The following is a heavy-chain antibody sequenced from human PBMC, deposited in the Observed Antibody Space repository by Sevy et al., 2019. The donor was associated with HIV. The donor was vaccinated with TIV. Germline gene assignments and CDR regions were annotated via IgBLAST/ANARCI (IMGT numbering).Heavy chain of an antibody. D-gene: IGHD1-26*01. CDR3: ANKATGSQFDY. V-gene: IGHV3-23*01. CDR2: ISGSGGST. CDR1: GFTFSSYA. Sequence: GGSLRLSCAASGFTFSSYAMSWVRQAPGKGLEWVSGISGSGGSTFYADSLKGRVAISRDNSKNTLYLQIHSLRVEDTATYYFANKATGSQFDYWGQGTLVTVSS. J-gene: IGHJ4*02.